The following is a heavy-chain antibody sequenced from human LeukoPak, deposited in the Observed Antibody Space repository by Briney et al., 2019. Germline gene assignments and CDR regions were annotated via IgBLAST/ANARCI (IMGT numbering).Heavy chain of an antibody. J-gene: IGHJ4*02. V-gene: IGHV3-23*01. CDR2: ISGSGGST. CDR3: AKDNDSSGSADY. D-gene: IGHD3-22*01. Sequence: PGGSLRLSCAASGFTFSSYAMSWVRQAPGKGLEWVSAISGSGGSTYYADSVKGRFTIPRDNSKNTLYLQMNSLRAEDTAVYYCAKDNDSSGSADYWGQGTLVTVSS. CDR1: GFTFSSYA.